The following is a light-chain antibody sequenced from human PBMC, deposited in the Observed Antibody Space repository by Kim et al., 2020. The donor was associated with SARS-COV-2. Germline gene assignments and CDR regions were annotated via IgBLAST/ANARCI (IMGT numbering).Light chain of an antibody. CDR1: QTVTSSN. CDR3: QQYGSSRYT. Sequence: EIVLTQSPGTLSLSPEERATLSCRASQTVTSSNFAWYQHKPGQAPRLLIYGASSRATGIPDRFSGSGSGTDFTLTISRLEPEDFAVYYCQQYGSSRYTFGQGTKLEI. J-gene: IGKJ2*01. V-gene: IGKV3-20*01. CDR2: GAS.